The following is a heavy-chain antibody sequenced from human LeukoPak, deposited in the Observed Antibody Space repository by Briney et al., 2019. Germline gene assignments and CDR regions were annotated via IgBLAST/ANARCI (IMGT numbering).Heavy chain of an antibody. Sequence: ASVKVSCKASGYTFTSYGIIWVRQPPGQGLEWMRWISAYNGNTNYAQKLQGRVTMTTDTSTSTAYMELRSLRSDDTAVYYCARGSVTMVRGVIIKYYFDYWGQGTLVTVSS. D-gene: IGHD3-10*01. V-gene: IGHV1-18*01. CDR1: GYTFTSYG. CDR3: ARGSVTMVRGVIIKYYFDY. J-gene: IGHJ4*02. CDR2: ISAYNGNT.